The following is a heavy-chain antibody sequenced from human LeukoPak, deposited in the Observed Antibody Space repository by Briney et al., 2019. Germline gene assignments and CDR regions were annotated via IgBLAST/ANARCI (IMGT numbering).Heavy chain of an antibody. V-gene: IGHV3-33*01. Sequence: GGSLRLSCAASGFTFNSYGMHWVRQAPGKGLEWVAVIWYDGSNKYYADSVKGRFTITRDNSKTSLYLQMNSLRAEDTAVYYCALTAAVFDYSYYYGMDVWGQGTAVTVS. CDR3: ALTAAVFDYSYYYGMDV. CDR2: IWYDGSNK. J-gene: IGHJ6*02. D-gene: IGHD6-13*01. CDR1: GFTFNSYG.